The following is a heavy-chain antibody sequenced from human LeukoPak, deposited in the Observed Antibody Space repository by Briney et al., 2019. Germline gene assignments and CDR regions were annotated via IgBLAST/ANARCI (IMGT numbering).Heavy chain of an antibody. CDR2: ISYDGRNK. D-gene: IGHD1-20*01. V-gene: IGHV3-30*04. CDR3: ARVGLTGRYYYYYGMDV. CDR1: GFTFRSYA. Sequence: PGGSLRLSCAASGFTFRSYAMHRVRQAPGKGLERVAVISYDGRNKYYADSVKGGFTISRDNSKSTLYLQMNSLRAEDTAVYYCARVGLTGRYYYYYGMDVWGQGTTVTVSS. J-gene: IGHJ6*02.